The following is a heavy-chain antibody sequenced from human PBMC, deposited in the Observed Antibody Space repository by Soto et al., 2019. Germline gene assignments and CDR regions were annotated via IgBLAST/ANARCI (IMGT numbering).Heavy chain of an antibody. D-gene: IGHD2-21*02. V-gene: IGHV3-30-3*01. CDR3: ARYIVVVTATYAFDI. Sequence: PGGSLRLSCAASGFTFSSYAMHWVRQAPGKGLEWVAVISYDGSNKYYADSVKGRFNISRDNSKNTLYLQMNSLRAEDSAVYYCARYIVVVTATYAFDIWGQGTMVTVSS. CDR2: ISYDGSNK. J-gene: IGHJ3*02. CDR1: GFTFSSYA.